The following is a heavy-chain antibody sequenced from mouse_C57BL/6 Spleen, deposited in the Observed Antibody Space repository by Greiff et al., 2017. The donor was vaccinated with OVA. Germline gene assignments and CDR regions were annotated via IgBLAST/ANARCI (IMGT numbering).Heavy chain of an antibody. CDR1: GYTFTDYE. CDR2: IDPETGGT. Sequence: QVQLQQSGAELVRPGASVTLSCKASGYTFTDYEMHWVKQTPVHGLEWIGAIDPETGGTAYNQKFKGKAILTVDKSSSTAYMELRSLTSEGSAVYYCTRDITTVVATRGFAYWGQGTLVTVSA. D-gene: IGHD1-1*01. J-gene: IGHJ3*01. CDR3: TRDITTVVATRGFAY. V-gene: IGHV1-15*01.